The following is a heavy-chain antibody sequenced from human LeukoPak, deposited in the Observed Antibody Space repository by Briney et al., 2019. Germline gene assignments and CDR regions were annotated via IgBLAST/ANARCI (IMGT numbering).Heavy chain of an antibody. D-gene: IGHD4-23*01. CDR2: IRYDGSNK. CDR3: AKDPRNSGGY. CDR1: GFTFSSYA. J-gene: IGHJ4*02. Sequence: GRSLRLSCAASGFTFSSYAMHWVRQAPGKGLEWVAFIRYDGSNKYYADSVKGRFTISRDNSKNTLYLEMNSLRGEDTAVYYCAKDPRNSGGYWGLGTLVTVSS. V-gene: IGHV3-30*02.